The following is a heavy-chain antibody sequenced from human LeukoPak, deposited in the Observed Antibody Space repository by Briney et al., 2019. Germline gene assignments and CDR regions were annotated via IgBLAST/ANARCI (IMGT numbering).Heavy chain of an antibody. Sequence: ASVKVSCKASGGTFSSYAISWVRQAPGQGLEWMGGIIPIFGTANYAQKFQGRVTITTDESTSTAYMELSSLSSEDTAVYYCARVSVGATRLVDYWGQGTLVTVSS. CDR3: ARVSVGATRLVDY. V-gene: IGHV1-69*05. CDR2: IIPIFGTA. CDR1: GGTFSSYA. D-gene: IGHD1-26*01. J-gene: IGHJ4*02.